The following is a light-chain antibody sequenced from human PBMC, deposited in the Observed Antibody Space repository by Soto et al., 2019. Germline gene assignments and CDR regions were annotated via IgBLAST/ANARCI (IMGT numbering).Light chain of an antibody. Sequence: EIVLTQSPATLSLSPGERATLSCRASQSVSSYLAWYQQKPGQAPRLLIYDASNRATGIPARFSGSGSGTDFTLTISNREPEDFAVYYCQQRSNWPQNTFGQGTKLEIK. CDR1: QSVSSY. CDR2: DAS. CDR3: QQRSNWPQNT. J-gene: IGKJ2*01. V-gene: IGKV3-11*01.